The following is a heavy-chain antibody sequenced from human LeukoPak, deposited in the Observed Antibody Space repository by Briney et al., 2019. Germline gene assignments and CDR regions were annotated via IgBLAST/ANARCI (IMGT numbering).Heavy chain of an antibody. D-gene: IGHD2-21*01. CDR2: IKQDGSEK. V-gene: IGHV3-7*01. J-gene: IGHJ6*03. Sequence: PGGSLRLSCAASGFTFSSYWMSWVRQAPGKGLEWVANIKQDGSEKYYVDSVKGRFTISRDNAKNSLYLQMNSLRAEDTAVYYCARGLTRDYYYYMDVWDKGTTVTVSS. CDR3: ARGLTRDYYYYMDV. CDR1: GFTFSSYW.